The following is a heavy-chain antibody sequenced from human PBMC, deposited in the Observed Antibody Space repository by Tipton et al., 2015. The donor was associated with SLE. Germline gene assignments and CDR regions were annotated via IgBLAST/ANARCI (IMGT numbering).Heavy chain of an antibody. V-gene: IGHV3-48*03. CDR1: GFTFRSYE. J-gene: IGHJ4*02. CDR3: AREGVSSPDY. Sequence: SLRLSCAASGFTFRSYEMNWVRQAPGKGLEWVSCISSSGNTIYYADSVKGRFTISRDNAKSSLYLQMNSLRAEDTALYYCAREGVSSPDYWGQGTLVTVSS. CDR2: ISSSGNTI. D-gene: IGHD6-13*01.